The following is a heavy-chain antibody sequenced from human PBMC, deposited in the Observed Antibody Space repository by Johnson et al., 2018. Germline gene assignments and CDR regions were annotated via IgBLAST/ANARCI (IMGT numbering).Heavy chain of an antibody. J-gene: IGHJ3*02. CDR3: ARELHQMTFGEGAFDI. Sequence: VQLVESGGGLVKPGGSLRLSCAASGFTFSSYSMNWVRQAPGKGLEWVSSISSSSSYIYYAASVKGRFTISRDNAKTSLYLQMNSLRAEDTAVYYCARELHQMTFGEGAFDIWGQGTMVTVSS. CDR1: GFTFSSYS. CDR2: ISSSSSYI. D-gene: IGHD3-10*01. V-gene: IGHV3-21*01.